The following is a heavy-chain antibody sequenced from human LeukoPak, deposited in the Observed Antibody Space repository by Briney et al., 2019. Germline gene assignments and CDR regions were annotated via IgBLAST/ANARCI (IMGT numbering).Heavy chain of an antibody. CDR1: GGSIRNGGSY. D-gene: IGHD4-17*01. J-gene: IGHJ4*02. CDR3: ARGNGDFFDY. CDR2: IYHSGST. V-gene: IGHV4-31*03. Sequence: SQTLSLTCTVSGGSIRNGGSYWNWIRQHPGKGLEWIGYIYHSGSTYYNPSLRGRLDMSVDTSANQFSLKLASVSAADTAVYFCARGNGDFFDYWGQGTLVTVSS.